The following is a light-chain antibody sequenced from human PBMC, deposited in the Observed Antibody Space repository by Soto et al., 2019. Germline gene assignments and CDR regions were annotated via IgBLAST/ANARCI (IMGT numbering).Light chain of an antibody. CDR2: AAS. CDR3: QQSYNTPRT. CDR1: QSISSY. Sequence: IQMTQSPSSLSASVGDRVTITCRASQSISSYLNWYQQKPGKAPKLLIYAASSLQSGVPSRFSGSGSGTDFTLTISSLQPEDFETYYCQQSYNTPRTFGQGTKV. J-gene: IGKJ1*01. V-gene: IGKV1-39*01.